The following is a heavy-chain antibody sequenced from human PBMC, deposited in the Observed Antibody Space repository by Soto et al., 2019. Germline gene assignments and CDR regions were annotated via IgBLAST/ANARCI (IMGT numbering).Heavy chain of an antibody. CDR3: ATYYYDSSGYSEYFQH. J-gene: IGHJ1*01. Sequence: PVGSLRLSCAGSGFTFSSYWMHWVRQAPGKGLVWVSRINSDGRSTSYADFVKGRFTISRDNAKNTLYLQMNSLRAEDTAVYYCATYYYDSSGYSEYFQHWGQGALVTVSS. D-gene: IGHD3-22*01. CDR2: INSDGRST. CDR1: GFTFSSYW. V-gene: IGHV3-74*01.